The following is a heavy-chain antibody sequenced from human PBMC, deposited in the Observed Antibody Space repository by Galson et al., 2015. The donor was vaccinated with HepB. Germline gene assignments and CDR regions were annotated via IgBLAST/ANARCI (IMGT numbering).Heavy chain of an antibody. Sequence: SLRLSCAASGFAFDSHVMSWVRQAPGRGLEWTSGITGKGDSTFYADSVKGRFTVSKDNSNNMLYLQMNSLRAEDAGLYFCAKGYGLFDSWGQGILVTVSS. J-gene: IGHJ5*01. CDR2: ITGKGDST. CDR1: GFAFDSHV. V-gene: IGHV3-23*01. D-gene: IGHD5-18*01. CDR3: AKGYGLFDS.